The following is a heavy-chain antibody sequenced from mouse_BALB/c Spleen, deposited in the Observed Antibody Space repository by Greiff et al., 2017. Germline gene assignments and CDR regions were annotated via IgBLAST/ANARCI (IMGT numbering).Heavy chain of an antibody. D-gene: IGHD4-1*01. CDR3: ARQGKNWGADFDY. Sequence: EVKLQESGPSLVKPSQTLSLTCSVTGDSITSGYWNWIRKFPGNKLEYMGYISYSGSTYYNPSLKSRISITRETSENQYYPQLKSVTTEDTATYYCARQGKNWGADFDYWGQGTTLTVSS. J-gene: IGHJ2*01. V-gene: IGHV3-8*02. CDR2: ISYSGST. CDR1: GDSITSGY.